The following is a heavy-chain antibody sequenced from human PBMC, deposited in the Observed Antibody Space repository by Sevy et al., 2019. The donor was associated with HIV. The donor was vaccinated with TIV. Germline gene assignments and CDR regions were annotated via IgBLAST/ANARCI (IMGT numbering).Heavy chain of an antibody. J-gene: IGHJ4*02. D-gene: IGHD3-10*01. CDR3: ARGVVQSDWVSFDL. CDR1: GYSFHAYS. Sequence: GGSLRLSCVASGYSFHAYSMLWVRQAPGKGLEWLSNISQEAGLKYYADSAKGRFTISRDDAKNSLYLEMKSLRDQDTALYYCARGVVQSDWVSFDLWGQGTMVTVSS. CDR2: ISQEAGLK. V-gene: IGHV3-21*05.